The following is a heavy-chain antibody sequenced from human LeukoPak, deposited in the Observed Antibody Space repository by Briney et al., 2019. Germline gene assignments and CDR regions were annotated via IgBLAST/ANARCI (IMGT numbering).Heavy chain of an antibody. J-gene: IGHJ6*04. D-gene: IGHD3-10*01. CDR1: GGSFSGYY. CDR3: ARGGSGSYYQIPYYYYGMDV. CDR2: INHSGTT. Sequence: SETLSLTCAVYGGSFSGYYWSWIRQPPGKGLEWIGEINHSGTTSYNPSLKSRVTISVDTSKNQFSLKLSSVTAADTAVYYCARGGSGSYYQIPYYYYGMDVWGKGTTVTVSS. V-gene: IGHV4-34*01.